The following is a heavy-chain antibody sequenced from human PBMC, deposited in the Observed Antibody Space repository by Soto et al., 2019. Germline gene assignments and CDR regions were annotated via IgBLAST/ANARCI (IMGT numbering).Heavy chain of an antibody. Sequence: PGGSLRLSCAASGFTFSSYAMRWVRQAPGKGLEWVAVISYDGSNKYYADSVKGRFTISRDNSKNTLYLQMNSLRAEDTAVYYCARDYDFWSGYYRYYYYGMDVWGQGTTVTVSS. CDR3: ARDYDFWSGYYRYYYYGMDV. CDR2: ISYDGSNK. J-gene: IGHJ6*02. V-gene: IGHV3-30-3*01. D-gene: IGHD3-3*01. CDR1: GFTFSSYA.